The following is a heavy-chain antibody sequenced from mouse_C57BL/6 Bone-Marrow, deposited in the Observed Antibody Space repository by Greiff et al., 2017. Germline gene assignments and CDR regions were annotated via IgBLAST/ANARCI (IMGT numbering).Heavy chain of an antibody. CDR1: EYEFPSHD. CDR2: IYSDGGST. V-gene: IGHV5-2*01. J-gene: IGHJ1*03. D-gene: IGHD2-4*01. Sequence: EVKLMESGGGLVQPGESLKLSCESNEYEFPSHDMSWVRKTPEKRLELVAAIYSDGGSTYYPDTMERRFIISRDNTKKTLYLQMSSLRAENTAVDDCAIYDYDVSYWYFDVWGTGPTVTVSS. CDR3: AIYDYDVSYWYFDV.